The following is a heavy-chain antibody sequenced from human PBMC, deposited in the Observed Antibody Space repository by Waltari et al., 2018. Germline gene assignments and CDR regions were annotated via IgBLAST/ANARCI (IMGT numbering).Heavy chain of an antibody. V-gene: IGHV3-7*01. J-gene: IGHJ4*02. CDR3: TTLARGESGDY. CDR2: INPDGSQK. D-gene: IGHD3-10*01. Sequence: EVQLVESGGGLVQPGVSLRLSCAASGFTFNTYWMKWIRQAPGKGLEWVANINPDGSQKFYVDSVKGRFTVSRDNAQNSLYRQMNNLRAEDTAVYYCTTLARGESGDYWGQGTLVTVSS. CDR1: GFTFNTYW.